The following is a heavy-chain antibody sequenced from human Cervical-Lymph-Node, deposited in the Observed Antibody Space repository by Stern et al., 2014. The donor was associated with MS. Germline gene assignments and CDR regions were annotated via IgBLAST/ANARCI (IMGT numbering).Heavy chain of an antibody. CDR3: ARGRGGLYYFDY. Sequence: VQLVESGGGVVQPGRSLRLSCAASGFTFSSYAMPWVRQAPGKGLEWVAVISYDGSNKYYADSVKGRFTISRDNSKNTLYLQMNSLRAEDTAVYYCARGRGGLYYFDYWGQGTLVTVSS. J-gene: IGHJ4*02. CDR2: ISYDGSNK. CDR1: GFTFSSYA. D-gene: IGHD3/OR15-3a*01. V-gene: IGHV3-30*01.